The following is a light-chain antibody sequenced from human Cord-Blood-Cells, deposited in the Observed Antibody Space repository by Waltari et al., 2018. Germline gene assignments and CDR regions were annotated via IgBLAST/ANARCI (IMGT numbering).Light chain of an antibody. V-gene: IGKV3-11*01. CDR2: DAS. CDR1: QSVRSY. CDR3: QQRSNWPPLT. Sequence: EIVLTHSPATLSLSRGERATLSCRASQSVRSYLAWYQQKPGQAPRLLIYDASNRTTGIPARFSGSGSGTDFTLTISSLEPEDFAVYYCQQRSNWPPLTFGGGTKVEIK. J-gene: IGKJ4*01.